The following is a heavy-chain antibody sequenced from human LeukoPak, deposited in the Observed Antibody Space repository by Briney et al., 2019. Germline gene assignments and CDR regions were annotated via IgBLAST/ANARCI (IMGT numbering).Heavy chain of an antibody. V-gene: IGHV3-23*01. CDR3: AKDLRQGDGYWDIDY. CDR2: IIGAGTT. Sequence: GSLKPPLPAPGFTFSIYALSWVPQAPGKGLEWTPGIIGAGTTYYADSVKGRFTVSRDQASNTVFLRMNSLRAEDSAVYYCAKDLRQGDGYWDIDYWGQGALVTVSS. D-gene: IGHD5-24*01. J-gene: IGHJ4*02. CDR1: GFTFSIYA.